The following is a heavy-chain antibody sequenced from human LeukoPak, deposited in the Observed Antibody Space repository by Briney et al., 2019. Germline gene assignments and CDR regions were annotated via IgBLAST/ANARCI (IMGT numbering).Heavy chain of an antibody. Sequence: PGGSLRLSCAASGLTFSNAWMNWVRQAPGKGLEWVGRIKSKTDGGTTDYAAPVKGRFTISRDDSKNTLYLQMNSLKTEDTAVYYCTTTYYNGSGEPNWGQGTLVTVSS. V-gene: IGHV3-15*07. D-gene: IGHD3-10*01. CDR1: GLTFSNAW. CDR2: IKSKTDGGTT. CDR3: TTTYYNGSGEPN. J-gene: IGHJ4*02.